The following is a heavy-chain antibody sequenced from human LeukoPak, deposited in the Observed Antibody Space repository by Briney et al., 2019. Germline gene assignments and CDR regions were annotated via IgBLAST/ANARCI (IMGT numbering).Heavy chain of an antibody. CDR2: INHSGST. J-gene: IGHJ5*02. Sequence: SETLSLTCAVYGGSFSGYYWSWIRQPPGKGLEWIGEINHSGSTNYNPSLKSRVTISVDTSKNQFSLQLSSVTAADTAVYYCARDQIAAVDPWGQGTLVTVSS. D-gene: IGHD6-13*01. CDR1: GGSFSGYY. V-gene: IGHV4-34*01. CDR3: ARDQIAAVDP.